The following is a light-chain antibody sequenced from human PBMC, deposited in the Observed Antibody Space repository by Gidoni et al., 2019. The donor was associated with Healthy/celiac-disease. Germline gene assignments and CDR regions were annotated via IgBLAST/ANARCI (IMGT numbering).Light chain of an antibody. CDR1: QGISSY. V-gene: IGKV1-9*01. CDR2: AAS. Sequence: DIQLTQSPSFLSASVGDRVTITCRASQGISSYLAWYQQKPGKAPKLLIYAASTLQSGVQSRCSGSGSGTEFTLTISSLPPEDFATYYCQQLNSYPLAFGPGTKVDIK. CDR3: QQLNSYPLA. J-gene: IGKJ3*01.